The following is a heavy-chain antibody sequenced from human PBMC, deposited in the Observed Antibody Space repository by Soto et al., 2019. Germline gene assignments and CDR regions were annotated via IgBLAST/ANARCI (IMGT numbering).Heavy chain of an antibody. V-gene: IGHV1-46*01. J-gene: IGHJ3*02. CDR2: INPSGGST. CDR1: GYTFTSYY. CDR3: AKTATYPRAFDI. Sequence: ASVKVSCKASGYTFTSYYMHWLRQAPGQGLEWMGIINPSGGSTSYAQKFQGRVTMTRDTSTSTVYMELSSLRSEDTAVYYCAKTATYPRAFDIWGQGTMVTVSS.